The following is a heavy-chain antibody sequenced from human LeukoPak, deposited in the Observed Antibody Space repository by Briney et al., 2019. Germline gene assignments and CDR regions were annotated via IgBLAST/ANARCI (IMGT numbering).Heavy chain of an antibody. Sequence: GGSLRLSCAASGFTFSSYQMNWVRQAPGKGLEWVSYISSSGSTIYYADSVKGRFTISRDNAKHSLYLQMNSLRAEDTAVYYCAREAYYCDSSGYYIPGGFDIWGQGTMVTVSS. D-gene: IGHD3-22*01. V-gene: IGHV3-48*03. CDR3: AREAYYCDSSGYYIPGGFDI. J-gene: IGHJ3*02. CDR1: GFTFSSYQ. CDR2: ISSSGSTI.